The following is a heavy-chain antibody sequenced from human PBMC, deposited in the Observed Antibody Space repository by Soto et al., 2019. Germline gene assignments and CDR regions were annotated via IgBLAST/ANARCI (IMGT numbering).Heavy chain of an antibody. CDR3: AKDRWLRNDAFDI. V-gene: IGHV3-23*01. CDR2: ISGSGGST. Sequence: EVQLLESGGGLVQPGGSLRLSCAASGFTFSSYAMSWVRQAPGKGLEWVSAISGSGGSTYYADSVKGRFTLSRDNSKNTLYLQMNSLRAEDTAVYYCAKDRWLRNDAFDIWGQGTMVTVSS. D-gene: IGHD5-12*01. J-gene: IGHJ3*02. CDR1: GFTFSSYA.